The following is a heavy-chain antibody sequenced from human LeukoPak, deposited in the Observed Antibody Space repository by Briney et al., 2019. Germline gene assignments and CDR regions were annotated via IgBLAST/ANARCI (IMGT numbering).Heavy chain of an antibody. V-gene: IGHV3-30-3*01. Sequence: GRSLRLSCAASGFTFSSYSMHWVRQAPGKWLEWVAVISSDGSNKYYADSVKGRFTISRDNSKNTLYLQMNSLRAEDTAVYYCARDGGDCSSTSCYPWFDPWGQGTLVTVSS. J-gene: IGHJ5*02. CDR2: ISSDGSNK. D-gene: IGHD2-2*01. CDR1: GFTFSSYS. CDR3: ARDGGDCSSTSCYPWFDP.